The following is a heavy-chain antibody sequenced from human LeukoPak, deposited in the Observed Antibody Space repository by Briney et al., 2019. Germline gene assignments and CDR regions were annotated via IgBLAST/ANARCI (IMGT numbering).Heavy chain of an antibody. Sequence: GGSLRLSCAASGFTFDDYGMSWVRQAPGKGLEWVSGINWNGGSTGYADSVKGRFTISRDNAKNSLYLQMNSLRAEDTAGYYCARVWDYDFWSGYYPRGAFDYWGQGTLVTVST. V-gene: IGHV3-20*04. D-gene: IGHD3-3*01. CDR2: INWNGGST. CDR3: ARVWDYDFWSGYYPRGAFDY. CDR1: GFTFDDYG. J-gene: IGHJ4*02.